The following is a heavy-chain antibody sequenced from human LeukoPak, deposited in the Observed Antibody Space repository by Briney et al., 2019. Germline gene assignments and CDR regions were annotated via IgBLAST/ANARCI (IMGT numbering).Heavy chain of an antibody. CDR1: GFTFSSYA. CDR2: ISGSGGST. CDR3: AARLWIVVPAPYEDY. Sequence: GGSLRLSCAASGFTFSSYAMSWVRQAPGKGLEWVSAISGSGGSTYYADSVKGRFTISRDNSKNTLYLQMNSLRAEDTAVYYCAARLWIVVPAPYEDYWGQGTLVTVSS. J-gene: IGHJ4*02. D-gene: IGHD2-2*01. V-gene: IGHV3-23*01.